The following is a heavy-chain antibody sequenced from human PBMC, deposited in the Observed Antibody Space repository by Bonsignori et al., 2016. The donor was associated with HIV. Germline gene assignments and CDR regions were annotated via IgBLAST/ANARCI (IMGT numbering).Heavy chain of an antibody. CDR2: IHRDGVT. CDR3: TRGSEIIWLQFY. J-gene: IGHJ4*02. V-gene: IGHV4-34*02. D-gene: IGHD5-24*01. CDR1: GGSFSGHY. Sequence: QVQLQQWGPGLLKPSETLSLSCAVKGGSFSGHYSSWIRQSPGKGLEWIGHIHRDGVTTYNASLKSRVTMSIDTSKNQFSLKLNSVTAADTGVYYCTRGSEIIWLQFYWGPGIPGHRRPQ.